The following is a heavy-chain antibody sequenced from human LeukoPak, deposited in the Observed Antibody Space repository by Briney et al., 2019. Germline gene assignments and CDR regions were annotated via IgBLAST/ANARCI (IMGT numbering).Heavy chain of an antibody. CDR1: GYTFTSYG. V-gene: IGHV1-18*01. J-gene: IGHJ4*02. D-gene: IGHD5-18*01. CDR3: ARQVDTTMALPDY. CDR2: ISTYNYNT. Sequence: ASVKVSCKTSGYTFTSYGVSWVRQAPGQRLEWMGWISTYNYNTYFAQKFRGRVTLTKDTSTSTVYMELRNPRSDDSAIYYCARQVDTTMALPDYWGQGTLVTVSS.